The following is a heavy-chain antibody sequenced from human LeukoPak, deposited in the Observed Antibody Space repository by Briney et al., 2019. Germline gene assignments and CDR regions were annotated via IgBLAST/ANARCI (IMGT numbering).Heavy chain of an antibody. CDR3: AREGSFYAYGMDV. CDR1: GFTFNIYA. V-gene: IGHV3-48*03. J-gene: IGHJ6*02. CDR2: ISSSGSTI. Sequence: GGSLRLSCAASGFTFNIYAIHWVRQAPGKGLEWVSYISSSGSTIYYADSVKGRFTISRDNAKNSLYLQMNSLRAEDTAVYYCAREGSFYAYGMDVWGQGTTVTVSS. D-gene: IGHD3-16*01.